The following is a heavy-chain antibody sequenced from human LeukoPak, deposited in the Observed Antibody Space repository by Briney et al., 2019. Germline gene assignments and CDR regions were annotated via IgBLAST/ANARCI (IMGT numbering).Heavy chain of an antibody. CDR1: GFTFSSYG. Sequence: PGGSLRLSCAASGFTFSSYGMHWVRQAPGKGLERVAVIWYDGSNKYYADSVKGRFTISRDNSKNTLYLQMNSLRAEDTAVYYCARDGEQQLVRNYYYYYYMDVWGKGTTVTVSS. V-gene: IGHV3-33*01. J-gene: IGHJ6*03. CDR3: ARDGEQQLVRNYYYYYYMDV. D-gene: IGHD6-13*01. CDR2: IWYDGSNK.